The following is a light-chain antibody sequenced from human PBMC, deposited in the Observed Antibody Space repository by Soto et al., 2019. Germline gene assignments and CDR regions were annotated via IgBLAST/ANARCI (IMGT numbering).Light chain of an antibody. Sequence: DIQMTQSPSSLSASVGDRVTITCRASQNISDSLNWYQHKPGKAPKLLIYAASSLQSGVPSRFSGSGSGTDFSLTISSLQPEDFATYYCQQSYTFPWTFGQGTKVEIK. V-gene: IGKV1-39*01. CDR2: AAS. CDR3: QQSYTFPWT. J-gene: IGKJ1*01. CDR1: QNISDS.